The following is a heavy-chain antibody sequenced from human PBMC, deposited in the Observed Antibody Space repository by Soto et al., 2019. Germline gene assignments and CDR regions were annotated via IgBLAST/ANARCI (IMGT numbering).Heavy chain of an antibody. CDR1: GYTFTSYG. Sequence: GASVKVSCKASGYTFTSYGISWVRQAPGQGLEWMGWISADNGNTKYAQKVQGRVTITRDTSASTAYMELSSLRSEDTAVYYCARENYDFWSGYYTGWRPWFDPWGQGTLVTVSS. CDR3: ARENYDFWSGYYTGWRPWFDP. J-gene: IGHJ5*02. CDR2: ISADNGNT. D-gene: IGHD3-3*01. V-gene: IGHV1-18*01.